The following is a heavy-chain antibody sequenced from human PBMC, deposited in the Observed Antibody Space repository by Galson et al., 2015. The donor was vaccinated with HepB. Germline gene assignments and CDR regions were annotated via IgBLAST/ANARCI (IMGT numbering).Heavy chain of an antibody. D-gene: IGHD1-1*01. V-gene: IGHV3-15*01. Sequence: SLRLSCAASGFPFSNAWMAWVRQAPGKGLEWVGRITNKDDGGKIHYAPHVKGRFTISRDDSQNTLYLKMDSLKTEDTPVYYCSRTDHLDVWAQGTTVTVSS. CDR1: GFPFSNAW. CDR2: ITNKDDGGKI. J-gene: IGHJ6*02. CDR3: SRTDHLDV.